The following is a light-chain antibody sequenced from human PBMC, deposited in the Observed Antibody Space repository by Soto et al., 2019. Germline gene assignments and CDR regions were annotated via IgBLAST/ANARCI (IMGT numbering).Light chain of an antibody. CDR1: SSNIGAGYD. V-gene: IGLV1-40*01. CDR3: QSYDSSLSGVV. J-gene: IGLJ2*01. CDR2: GNS. Sequence: QSVLTQPPSVSGAPGQRGTISCTGSSSNIGAGYDVHWYQQLPGTAPKLLIYGNSNRPSGVPDRFSGSKSGNSASLAITGLQAEDEADYYCQSYDSSLSGVVFGGGTKLTVL.